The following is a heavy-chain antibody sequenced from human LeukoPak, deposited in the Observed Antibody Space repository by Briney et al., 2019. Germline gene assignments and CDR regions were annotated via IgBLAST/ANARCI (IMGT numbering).Heavy chain of an antibody. CDR1: GDSISSGSYY. J-gene: IGHJ6*03. CDR3: ARAYYDSSGYSFEPGDYYYYYMDV. CDR2: IYTSGST. V-gene: IGHV4-61*02. D-gene: IGHD3-22*01. Sequence: PSETLSLTCTVSGDSISSGSYYWSWIRQPAGKGLEWIGRIYTSGSTNYNPSLKSRVTISVDTSKNQFSLKLSSVTAADTAVYYCARAYYDSSGYSFEPGDYYYYYMDVWGKGTTVTVSS.